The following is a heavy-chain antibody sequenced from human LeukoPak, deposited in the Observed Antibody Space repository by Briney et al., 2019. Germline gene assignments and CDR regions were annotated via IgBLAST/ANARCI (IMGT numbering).Heavy chain of an antibody. V-gene: IGHV1-8*03. CDR2: MNPNSGNT. J-gene: IGHJ4*02. Sequence: ASVKVSCKASGYTFTSYDINWVRQATGQGLEWMGWMNPNSGNTGYAQKFQGRVTITRNTSISTAYMELSSLRSEDTAVYYCARSQKSLWFGESTFDYWGQGTLVTVSS. CDR1: GYTFTSYD. D-gene: IGHD3-10*01. CDR3: ARSQKSLWFGESTFDY.